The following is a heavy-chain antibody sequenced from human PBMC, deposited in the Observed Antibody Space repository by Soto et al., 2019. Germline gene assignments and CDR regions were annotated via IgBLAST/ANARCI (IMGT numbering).Heavy chain of an antibody. D-gene: IGHD2-15*01. Sequence: QVQLQQWGAGLLKPSETLSLTCAVYGGSFSGYYWSWIRQPPGKGLEWIGEINHSGSTNYNPSLKSRVTISVDTSKNQFSLKLSSVTAADTAVYYCARGRVVVVAARHYNWFDPWGHGTLVTVSS. V-gene: IGHV4-34*01. CDR2: INHSGST. CDR1: GGSFSGYY. J-gene: IGHJ5*02. CDR3: ARGRVVVVAARHYNWFDP.